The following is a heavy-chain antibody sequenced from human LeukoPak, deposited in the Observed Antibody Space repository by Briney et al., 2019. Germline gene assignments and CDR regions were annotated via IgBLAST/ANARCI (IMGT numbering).Heavy chain of an antibody. J-gene: IGHJ4*02. CDR3: AKGQWLRPYYFDY. V-gene: IGHV3-30*02. CDR2: IRYDGSNR. CDR1: GFTFSSYG. Sequence: PGGSLRLSCAASGFTFSSYGMHWVRQAPGKGLEWVAFIRYDGSNRYYADSVKGRFTISRDNSKNTLYLQMNSLRAEDTAVYYCAKGQWLRPYYFDYWGQGTLVTVSS. D-gene: IGHD6-19*01.